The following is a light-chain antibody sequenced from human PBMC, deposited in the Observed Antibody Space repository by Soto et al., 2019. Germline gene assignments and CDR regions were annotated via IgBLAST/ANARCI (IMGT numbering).Light chain of an antibody. CDR2: DVS. CDR1: SSDIGGYNY. Sequence: QSALTQPASVSESPGQSITISCTGTSSDIGGYNYVSWYQQHPGKAPKLMIYDVSNRPSGISNRFSGSRSGNTASLTISGLQAEDEADYYCSSYTSSSTVIFGGGTKVTVL. J-gene: IGLJ2*01. V-gene: IGLV2-14*01. CDR3: SSYTSSSTVI.